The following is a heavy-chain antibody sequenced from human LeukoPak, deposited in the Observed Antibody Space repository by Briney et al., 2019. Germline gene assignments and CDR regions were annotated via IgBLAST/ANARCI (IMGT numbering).Heavy chain of an antibody. CDR1: GFTFSSYW. D-gene: IGHD1-14*01. J-gene: IGHJ3*02. CDR2: INNDGSST. Sequence: GGSLRLSCAASGFTFSSYWMHWVRQAPGKGLVWVSRINNDGSSTDYADSVKGRFTISRDNAKNSLYLQMNSLRAEDTALYYCAKDFNQVRAGAFDIWGQGTMVTVSS. V-gene: IGHV3-74*01. CDR3: AKDFNQVRAGAFDI.